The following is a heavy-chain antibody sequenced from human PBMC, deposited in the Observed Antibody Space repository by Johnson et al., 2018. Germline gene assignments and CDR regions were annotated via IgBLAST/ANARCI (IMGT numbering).Heavy chain of an antibody. D-gene: IGHD4-23*01. CDR3: ARGPGNLGYYSYYMDV. CDR1: GVTLSTSI. J-gene: IGHJ6*03. CDR2: ISHNEIDK. Sequence: QVQLVQSGGGVVQPGTSLRLSCGVSGVTLSTSIMHWVRQAPGKGLEWVALISHNEIDKQYGDSAKDRFTISRDISKNTVYLQMNSLRVEDTAVYYCARGPGNLGYYSYYMDVWGKGTTVTVSS. V-gene: IGHV3-30-3*01.